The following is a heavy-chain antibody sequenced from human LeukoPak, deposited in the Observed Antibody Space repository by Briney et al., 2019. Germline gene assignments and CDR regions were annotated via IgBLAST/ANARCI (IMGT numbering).Heavy chain of an antibody. V-gene: IGHV3-21*01. D-gene: IGHD4-23*01. J-gene: IGHJ5*02. CDR2: ISSSSSYI. Sequence: KPGGSLRLSCAASGFTFSSYSMNWVRQAPGKGLEWVSSISSSSSYIYYADSVKGRFTISRDNAENSLYLQMNSLRAEDTAVYYCARANYGGESNAPWVLGTLVIVSS. CDR3: ARANYGGESNAP. CDR1: GFTFSSYS.